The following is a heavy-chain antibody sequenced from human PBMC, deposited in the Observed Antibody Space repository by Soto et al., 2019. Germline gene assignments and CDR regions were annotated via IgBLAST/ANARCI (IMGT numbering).Heavy chain of an antibody. CDR2: IFYSGST. D-gene: IGHD5-18*01. Sequence: PSENLSLTCTVSGGSIRSYYWTWIRQPPGKGLEWLGYIFYSGSTFYNPSLKSRVTISIHTSKSQFSLQLTSVTAADTAVYYCARGAADTAMVDSWGQGTLVTVSS. V-gene: IGHV4-59*01. CDR3: ARGAADTAMVDS. J-gene: IGHJ4*02. CDR1: GGSIRSYY.